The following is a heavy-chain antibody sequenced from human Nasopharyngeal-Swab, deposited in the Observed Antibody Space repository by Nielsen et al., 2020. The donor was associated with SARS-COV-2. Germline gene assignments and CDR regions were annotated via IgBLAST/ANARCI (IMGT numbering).Heavy chain of an antibody. D-gene: IGHD1-26*01. V-gene: IGHV3-30*18. Sequence: GESLAISCAGSGFIFSSYGMHWVRQAPGKGLEWVAVISYDGSNKYYADSVKGRFTISRDNSKNTLYLQMNSLRAEDTAVYYCAKRAVQWELPISYFDYWGQGTLVTVSS. CDR2: ISYDGSNK. CDR3: AKRAVQWELPISYFDY. J-gene: IGHJ4*02. CDR1: GFIFSSYG.